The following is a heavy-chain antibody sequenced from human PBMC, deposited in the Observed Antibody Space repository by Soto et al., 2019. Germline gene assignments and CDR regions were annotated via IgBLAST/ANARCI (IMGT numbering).Heavy chain of an antibody. CDR2: IIPISGTT. CDR1: GGTFSIYA. J-gene: IGHJ4*02. D-gene: IGHD6-19*01. V-gene: IGHV1-69*13. CDR3: ARDSSGWWNYFDY. Sequence: SVKVSCKAYGGTFSIYAISGVGQSALQGLEGMGGIIPISGTTNYAQKFQGRVTITADESTSTAYMELSSLRSEDTAVYYCARDSSGWWNYFDYWGQGTLVTVSS.